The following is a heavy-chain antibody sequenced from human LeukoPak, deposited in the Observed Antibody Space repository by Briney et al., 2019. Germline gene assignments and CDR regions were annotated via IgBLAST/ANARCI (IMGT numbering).Heavy chain of an antibody. CDR1: GFTFSSYS. V-gene: IGHV3-21*01. CDR3: ARQLGGDYPFDY. D-gene: IGHD4-17*01. Sequence: GGSLRLSCAASGFTFSSYSMIWVRQAPGKGLEWVSSISSSSSYIYYADSVKGRFTISRDNAKNSLYLQMNSLRAEDTAVYYCARQLGGDYPFDYWGQGTLVTVSS. J-gene: IGHJ4*02. CDR2: ISSSSSYI.